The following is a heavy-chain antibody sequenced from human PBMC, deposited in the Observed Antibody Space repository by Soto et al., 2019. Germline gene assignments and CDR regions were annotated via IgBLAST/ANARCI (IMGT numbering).Heavy chain of an antibody. CDR3: ASLLDRDTAIVQH. J-gene: IGHJ1*01. D-gene: IGHD5-18*01. Sequence: NPSETLSLTCAVYGGSFSGYYWSWIRQPPGKGLEWIGEINHSGSTNYNPSLKSRVTISVDTSKNQFSLKLSSVTAADTAVYYCASLLDRDTAIVQHWGQGTLVTVSS. V-gene: IGHV4-34*01. CDR2: INHSGST. CDR1: GGSFSGYY.